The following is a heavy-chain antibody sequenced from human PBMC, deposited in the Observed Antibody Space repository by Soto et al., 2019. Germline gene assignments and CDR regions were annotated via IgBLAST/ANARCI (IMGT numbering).Heavy chain of an antibody. CDR1: GGSISSGGYY. CDR3: ARDRCISTSCYTDY. J-gene: IGHJ4*02. CDR2: IYYSGST. D-gene: IGHD2-2*01. V-gene: IGHV4-31*03. Sequence: SETLSLTCTVSGGSISSGGYYWSWIRQHPGKGLEWIGYIYYSGSTYYNPSLKSRVTISVDTSKNQFSLKLSSVTAADTAVYYCARDRCISTSCYTDYWGQGTLVTVSS.